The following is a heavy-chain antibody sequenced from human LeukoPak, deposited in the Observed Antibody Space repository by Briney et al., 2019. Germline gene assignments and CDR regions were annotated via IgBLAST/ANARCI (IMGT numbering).Heavy chain of an antibody. CDR2: IYYSGST. CDR3: ARDGRASDSSGYYDDAFDI. D-gene: IGHD3-22*01. CDR1: GGSISSGGYY. Sequence: SETLSLTCTVSGGSISSGGYYWSWIRQHPGKGLERIGYIYYSGSTYYNPSLKSRVTISVDTSKNQFSLKLSSVTAADTAVYYCARDGRASDSSGYYDDAFDIWGQGTMVTVSS. J-gene: IGHJ3*02. V-gene: IGHV4-31*03.